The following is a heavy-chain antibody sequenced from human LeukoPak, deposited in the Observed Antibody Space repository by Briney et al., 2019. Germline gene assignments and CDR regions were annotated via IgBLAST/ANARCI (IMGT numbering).Heavy chain of an antibody. CDR1: GYTFTSYD. V-gene: IGHV1-8*01. Sequence: ASVKVSCKASGYTFTSYDINWVRQATGQGLEWMGWMNPNSGNTGYAQKFQGRVTMTRNTSISTAYMELSSLRSEDTAVYYCARGGNIVATNGYYYMDVWGKGTMVTVSS. CDR3: ARGGNIVATNGYYYMDV. J-gene: IGHJ6*03. D-gene: IGHD5-12*01. CDR2: MNPNSGNT.